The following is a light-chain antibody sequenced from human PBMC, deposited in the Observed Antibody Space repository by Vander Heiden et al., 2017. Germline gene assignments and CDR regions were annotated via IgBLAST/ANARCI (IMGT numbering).Light chain of an antibody. V-gene: IGLV2-14*03. CDR1: SSDIGTYKY. CDR3: SSYTSSDNLWV. CDR2: DVS. J-gene: IGLJ3*02. Sequence: QSALTQPASVAGSPGQSITISCTGTSSDIGTYKYVSWYQQHPDKAPKLMIYDVSNRPSGISNRFSGSKSGNTASLTISGLQAEDEAYYFCSSYTSSDNLWVFGGGTKLTVL.